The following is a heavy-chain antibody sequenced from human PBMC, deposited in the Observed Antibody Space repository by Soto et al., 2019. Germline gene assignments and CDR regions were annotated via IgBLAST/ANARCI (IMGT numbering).Heavy chain of an antibody. J-gene: IGHJ4*02. D-gene: IGHD3-22*01. CDR3: ARESAGRSVFESSGDFDY. CDR1: GYFFASYS. Sequence: QVQLVQSGAEVKKPGASVKVSCKASGYFFASYSMHWVRQAPGHGLERKGMINPSVVSTSHDQKCQGRVTMTRDTFTSTVYLALSSLRSEDTAIYYCARESAGRSVFESSGDFDYWGQGTLVTVSS. CDR2: INPSVVST. V-gene: IGHV1-46*01.